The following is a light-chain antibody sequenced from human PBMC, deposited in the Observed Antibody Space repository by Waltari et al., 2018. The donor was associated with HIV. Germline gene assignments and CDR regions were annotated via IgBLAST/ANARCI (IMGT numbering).Light chain of an antibody. J-gene: IGLJ3*02. CDR2: EVS. Sequence: QSALTQPASVSGSPGQSLTISCTGSSSDVGGYKFVSWYQQHPGTAPKLMSYEVSNRPSVVSNRFSGSKSGNTASLTISGLQAEDEADYYCSSYRGSSTWVFGGGTKLTVL. CDR3: SSYRGSSTWV. V-gene: IGLV2-14*01. CDR1: SSDVGGYKF.